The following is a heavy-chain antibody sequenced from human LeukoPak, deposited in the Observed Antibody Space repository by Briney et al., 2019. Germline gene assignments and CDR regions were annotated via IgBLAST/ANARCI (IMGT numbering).Heavy chain of an antibody. CDR3: ARHAVFHYYDSSGYERADPYYYGMDV. CDR2: IYYSGST. D-gene: IGHD3-22*01. Sequence: SETLSLTCTVSGGSISSYYWSWIRQPPGKGLEWIGYIYYSGSTNYNPSLKSRVTISVDTSKNQFSLKLSSVTAADTAVYYCARHAVFHYYDSSGYERADPYYYGMDVWGQGTTVTVSS. CDR1: GGSISSYY. V-gene: IGHV4-59*08. J-gene: IGHJ6*02.